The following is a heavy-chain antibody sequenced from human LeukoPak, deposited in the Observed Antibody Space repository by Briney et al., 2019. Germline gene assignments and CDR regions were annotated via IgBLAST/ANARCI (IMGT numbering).Heavy chain of an antibody. D-gene: IGHD3-3*01. CDR3: ARVHYDFWSGYLVTPPVRFDP. J-gene: IGHJ5*02. V-gene: IGHV4-59*01. CDR2: IYYSGST. Sequence: PSETLSLTCTVSGGSISSYYWSWIRQPPGEGLEWIGYIYYSGSTNYNPSLKSRVTISVDTSKNQFSLKLSSVTAADTAVYYCARVHYDFWSGYLVTPPVRFDPWGQGTLVTVSS. CDR1: GGSISSYY.